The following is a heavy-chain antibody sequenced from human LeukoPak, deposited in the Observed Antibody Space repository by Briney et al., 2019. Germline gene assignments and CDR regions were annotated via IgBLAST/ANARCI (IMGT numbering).Heavy chain of an antibody. V-gene: IGHV4-31*03. CDR3: ARSKVVAARSEPFDY. CDR2: IYYSGST. Sequence: PSETLSLTCTVSGGSISSGGYYWSWIRQHPGKGLEWIGYIYYSGSTYYNPSLKSRVTISVDTSKNQFSLKLSSVIAADTAVYYCARSKVVAARSEPFDYWGQGTLVTVSS. CDR1: GGSISSGGYY. D-gene: IGHD2-15*01. J-gene: IGHJ4*02.